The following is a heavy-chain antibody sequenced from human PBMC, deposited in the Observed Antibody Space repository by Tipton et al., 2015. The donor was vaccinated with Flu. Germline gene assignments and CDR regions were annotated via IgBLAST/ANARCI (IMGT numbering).Heavy chain of an antibody. CDR3: ARCEGLAVTDYSNYGGYYYYGMDV. CDR2: IIPIFGTA. Sequence: QSGAEVKKPGSSVKVSCKASGGTFSSYAISWVRQAPGQGLEWMGGIIPIFGTANYAQKFQGRVTITADESTSTAYMELSSLRSEDTAVYYCARCEGLAVTDYSNYGGYYYYGMDVWGQGTTVTVSS. J-gene: IGHJ6*02. V-gene: IGHV1-69*01. D-gene: IGHD4-11*01. CDR1: GGTFSSYA.